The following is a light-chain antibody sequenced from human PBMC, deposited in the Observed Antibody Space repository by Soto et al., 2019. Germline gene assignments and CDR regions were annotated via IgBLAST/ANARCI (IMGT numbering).Light chain of an antibody. CDR3: SSYTSSSTVV. Sequence: QSVLTQPASVSGSPGQSITISCTGTSSDVGGYNYVSWYQQHPGKAPKLMIYDVTNRPSGVSNRFSGSKSVNTASLTISGLQAEDEADYYRSSYTSSSTVVFGGGTQLTVL. V-gene: IGLV2-14*03. CDR1: SSDVGGYNY. CDR2: DVT. J-gene: IGLJ3*02.